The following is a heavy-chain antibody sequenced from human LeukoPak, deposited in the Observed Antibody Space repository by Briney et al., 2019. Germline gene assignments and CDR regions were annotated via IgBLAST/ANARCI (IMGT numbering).Heavy chain of an antibody. CDR1: GFTFSSYW. V-gene: IGHV3-74*01. D-gene: IGHD5-12*01. Sequence: GGSLRLSCAASGFTFSSYWMHWVRQAPGKGLVWVSRINSDGGSTSYADSVKGRFTISRDNAKNTLYLQMNSLRAEDTAVYYCARDTLSGYYFDYWGQGTLVTVSS. J-gene: IGHJ4*02. CDR2: INSDGGST. CDR3: ARDTLSGYYFDY.